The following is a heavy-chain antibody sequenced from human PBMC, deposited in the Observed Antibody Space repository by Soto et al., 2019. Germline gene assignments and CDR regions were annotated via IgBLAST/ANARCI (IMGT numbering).Heavy chain of an antibody. CDR2: ISGSGGST. D-gene: IGHD6-19*01. V-gene: IGHV3-23*01. CDR3: AKGNSGWTPFDY. J-gene: IGHJ4*02. Sequence: VRQAPGKGLEWVSAISGSGGSTYYADSVKGRFTISRDSSKNTLYLQMNSLRVEDTAVYYCAKGNSGWTPFDYWCQGTLVTVSS.